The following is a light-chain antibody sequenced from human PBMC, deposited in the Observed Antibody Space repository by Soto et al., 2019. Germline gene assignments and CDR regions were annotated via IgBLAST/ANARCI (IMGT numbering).Light chain of an antibody. Sequence: QSALTQPASVSGSPGQSITISCTGTSSDVGGYNYVSWYQQHPGKAPKLMIYDVSNRPSGVSNRFSGSKSGNTAFLTISGLQAEDEADYYCSSYTSSSTVVVFGGGTKLTVL. V-gene: IGLV2-14*01. CDR2: DVS. CDR1: SSDVGGYNY. J-gene: IGLJ2*01. CDR3: SSYTSSSTVVV.